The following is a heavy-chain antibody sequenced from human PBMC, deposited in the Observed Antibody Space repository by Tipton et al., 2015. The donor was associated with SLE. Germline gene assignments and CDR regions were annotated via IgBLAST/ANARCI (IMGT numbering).Heavy chain of an antibody. V-gene: IGHV4-59*12. CDR1: GGSISSYY. CDR3: AREIGGGSNDY. CDR2: IYYSGST. Sequence: GLVKPSETLSLTCTVSGGSISSYYWSWIRQPPGKGLEWIGYIYYSGSTNYNPSLKSRVTISVDTSKNQFSLKLSSVTAADTAVYYCAREIGGGSNDYWGQGTLVTVSS. D-gene: IGHD1-26*01. J-gene: IGHJ4*02.